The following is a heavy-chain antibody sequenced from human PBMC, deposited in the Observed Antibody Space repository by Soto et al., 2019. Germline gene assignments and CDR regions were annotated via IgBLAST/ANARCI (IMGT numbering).Heavy chain of an antibody. CDR3: ARGPSGDKVDY. D-gene: IGHD7-27*01. V-gene: IGHV4-30-4*01. CDR2: IYDSGST. CDR1: GGSISSAYYY. Sequence: SETLSLTCTVSGGSISSAYYYWSWIRQPPGKGLEWIGHIYDSGSTYSNPSLQSQVTISMDTSKNQFSLKLSSVTAADTAVYYCARGPSGDKVDYWGQGNLVTVSS. J-gene: IGHJ4*02.